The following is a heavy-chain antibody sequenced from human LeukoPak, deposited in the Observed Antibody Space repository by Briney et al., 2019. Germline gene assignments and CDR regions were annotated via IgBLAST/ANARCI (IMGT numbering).Heavy chain of an antibody. Sequence: PGGSLRLSCAASGFTVSHYYMSWVRQAPGKGLEWVSVIYSSGSTNYADSVKGRFTISRDNSKNTLYLQMNSLRAEDTAVYYCARDLSGPLDYWGQGTLVTVSS. CDR2: IYSSGST. CDR1: GFTVSHYY. V-gene: IGHV3-66*01. CDR3: ARDLSGPLDY. J-gene: IGHJ4*02. D-gene: IGHD5-12*01.